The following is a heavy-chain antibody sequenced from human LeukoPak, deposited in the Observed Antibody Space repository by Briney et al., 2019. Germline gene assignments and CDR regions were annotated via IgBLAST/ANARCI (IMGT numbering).Heavy chain of an antibody. J-gene: IGHJ4*02. CDR3: ARGLVAAAGNNFDY. CDR2: ISSSSTTI. V-gene: IGHV3-48*04. Sequence: GGSLRLSCAASGFTFTSYSMNWVRQAPGKGLEWVSYISSSSTTIYYADSVKGRFTISRDNSRNTLYLQMNSLRAEDTAVYYCARGLVAAAGNNFDYWGQGTLVTVSS. D-gene: IGHD6-13*01. CDR1: GFTFTSYS.